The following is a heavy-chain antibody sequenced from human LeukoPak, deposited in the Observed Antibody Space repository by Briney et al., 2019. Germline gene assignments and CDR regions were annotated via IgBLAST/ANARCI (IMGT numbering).Heavy chain of an antibody. V-gene: IGHV3-7*01. CDR3: AREELELRDGYYFDY. CDR2: IKEDGSDK. J-gene: IGHJ4*02. D-gene: IGHD1-7*01. CDR1: GFIFNKYW. Sequence: GGSLRLSCAASGFIFNKYWMSWVRQAPGKGLEWVASIKEDGSDKYYVGSVKGRFTISRDNAKNSLYLQMNSLRAEDTAVYYCAREELELRDGYYFDYWGQGTLVTVSS.